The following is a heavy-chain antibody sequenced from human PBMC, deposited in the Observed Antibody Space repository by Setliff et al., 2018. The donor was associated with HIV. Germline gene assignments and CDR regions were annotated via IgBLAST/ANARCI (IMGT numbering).Heavy chain of an antibody. Sequence: SETLSLTCAVSGYAISSGYYWGWIRRPPGKGLEWIGSIYNRGSTSYNPSLKSRVSMSVDKSKNQFSVKLTSVPAADTAVYYCARGHCSGTNCYGVDYYGMDVWGQGTTVTVSS. CDR3: ARGHCSGTNCYGVDYYGMDV. J-gene: IGHJ6*02. D-gene: IGHD2-2*01. CDR2: IYNRGST. CDR1: GYAISSGYY. V-gene: IGHV4-38-2*01.